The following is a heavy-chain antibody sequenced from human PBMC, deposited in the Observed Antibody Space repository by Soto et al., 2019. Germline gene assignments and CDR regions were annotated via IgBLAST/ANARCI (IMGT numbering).Heavy chain of an antibody. CDR1: GFTFSNYG. Sequence: QVQLVESGGGVVQPGRSLRLSCEASGFTFSNYGMHWVRQAPGKGLEWVAVIWNDGTSRYYADSVKGRFTISRDNSKNTLFIQMNNLRTEDTAVYYCARPDIVAAIGGALDCWGQGTLVTVSS. CDR2: IWNDGTSR. CDR3: ARPDIVAAIGGALDC. J-gene: IGHJ4*02. D-gene: IGHD5-12*01. V-gene: IGHV3-33*01.